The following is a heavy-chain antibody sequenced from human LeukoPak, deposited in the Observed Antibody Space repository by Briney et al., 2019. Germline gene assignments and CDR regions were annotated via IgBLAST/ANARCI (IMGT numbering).Heavy chain of an antibody. Sequence: SVKVSCKASGGTFSSYAISWVRQAPGQGLEWMGRIISIFGTANYAQKFQGRVTITTDEATSLAYMELSSLRSEDTAVYYCARGYYESSGYSWGKIRFDYWGQGTLVTV. V-gene: IGHV1-69*05. D-gene: IGHD3-22*01. J-gene: IGHJ4*02. CDR2: IISIFGTA. CDR1: GGTFSSYA. CDR3: ARGYYESSGYSWGKIRFDY.